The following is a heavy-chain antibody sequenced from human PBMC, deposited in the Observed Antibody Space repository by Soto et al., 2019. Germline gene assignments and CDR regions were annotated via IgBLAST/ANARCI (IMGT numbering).Heavy chain of an antibody. CDR2: IKSDGSST. V-gene: IGHV3-74*01. D-gene: IGHD3-10*01. Sequence: EVQLVESGGGLVQPGGSLRLSCAASGFIFSSYWMHWVRQAPGKGLVWVSRIKSDGSSTTYADSVKGRITISRDNARNTLYLQMSSLRAEDTAVYYCVREYMARGRDSNWFDPWGQGTLVTVSS. CDR1: GFIFSSYW. J-gene: IGHJ5*02. CDR3: VREYMARGRDSNWFDP.